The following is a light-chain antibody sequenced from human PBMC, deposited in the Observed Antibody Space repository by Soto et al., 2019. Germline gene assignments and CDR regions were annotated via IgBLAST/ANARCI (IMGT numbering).Light chain of an antibody. J-gene: IGKJ5*01. V-gene: IGKV3-20*01. CDR3: QHPVTSSLIT. CDR1: QGVSSSY. CDR2: GAS. Sequence: EDVWSRSPGNLSLSPGERATLSCRASQGVSSSYLAWYQQKPGQAPRLLIYGASSRATGIPDRFSGSGSGTDFTLTISRLEPEDLEVYYCQHPVTSSLITLGQGTRMDVK.